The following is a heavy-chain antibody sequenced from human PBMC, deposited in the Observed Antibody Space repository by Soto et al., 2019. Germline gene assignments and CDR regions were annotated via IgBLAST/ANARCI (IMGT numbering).Heavy chain of an antibody. CDR2: ISWNSGSI. D-gene: IGHD3-10*01. Sequence: EVQLVESGGGLVQPGRSLRLSCAASGFTFDVYAMHWVRQAPGKGLEWVSGISWNSGSIGYADSVKGRFTISRDNAKNSLYLQMNSLRAEDTALYYCAKVPIPGCCSPYYFDYWGQGTLVTVSS. V-gene: IGHV3-9*01. CDR3: AKVPIPGCCSPYYFDY. J-gene: IGHJ4*02. CDR1: GFTFDVYA.